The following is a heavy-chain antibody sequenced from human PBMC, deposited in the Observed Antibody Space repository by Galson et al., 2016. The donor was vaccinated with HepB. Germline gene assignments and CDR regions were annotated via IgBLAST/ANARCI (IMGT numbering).Heavy chain of an antibody. D-gene: IGHD6-13*01. V-gene: IGHV6-1*01. Sequence: CAISGDSVSSNRAAWNWIRQSPSRGLEWLGRTSYRSAWYNDYALSVKSRVTINPDTSKNQFSLHLNSVTPDDTAVYYCARDQGAAAGLTFNYWGQGTLVTVSS. J-gene: IGHJ4*02. CDR3: ARDQGAAAGLTFNY. CDR1: GDSVSSNRAA. CDR2: TSYRSAWYN.